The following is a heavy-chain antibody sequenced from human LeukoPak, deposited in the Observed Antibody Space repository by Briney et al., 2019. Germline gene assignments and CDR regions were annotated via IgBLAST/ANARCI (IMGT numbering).Heavy chain of an antibody. J-gene: IGHJ6*03. Sequence: ASVKVSCKASGGTFSSYAISWVRQAPGQGLEWMGGIIPIFGTANYAQKFQGRVTITADKSTSTAYMELSSLRSEDTAVYYCARGRAVAAPYYYYYYYMDVWGKGTTVTVSS. CDR1: GGTFSSYA. D-gene: IGHD6-19*01. CDR2: IIPIFGTA. V-gene: IGHV1-69*06. CDR3: ARGRAVAAPYYYYYYYMDV.